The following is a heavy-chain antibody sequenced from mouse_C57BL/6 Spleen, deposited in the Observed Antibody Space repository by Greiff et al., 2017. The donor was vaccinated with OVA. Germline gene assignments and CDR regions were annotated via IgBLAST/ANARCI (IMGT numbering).Heavy chain of an antibody. J-gene: IGHJ2*01. CDR3: ARGEDYYGGFDY. Sequence: EVKLMESGPGLVKPSQSLSLTCSVTGYSITSGYYWNWIRQFPGNKLEWMGYISYDGSNNYNPSLKNRISITRDTSKNQFFLKLNSVTTEDTATYYCARGEDYYGGFDYWGQGTTLTVSS. D-gene: IGHD1-1*01. CDR1: GYSITSGYY. CDR2: ISYDGSN. V-gene: IGHV3-6*01.